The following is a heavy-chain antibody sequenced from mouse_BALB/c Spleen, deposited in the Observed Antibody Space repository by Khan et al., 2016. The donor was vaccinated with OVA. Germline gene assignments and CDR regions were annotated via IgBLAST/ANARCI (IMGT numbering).Heavy chain of an antibody. CDR2: INSNGGST. Sequence: EVKLMESGGDLVQPGGSLKLSCAASGFTFSSYGMSWVRQTPDKRLELVATINSNGGSTYYPDSVKGRFTISRDNAKNTLYLQMSSLKSEDTAMYYCARMARTINWGQGTTLTVSS. CDR1: GFTFSSYG. CDR3: ARMARTIN. J-gene: IGHJ2*01. V-gene: IGHV5-6-3*01.